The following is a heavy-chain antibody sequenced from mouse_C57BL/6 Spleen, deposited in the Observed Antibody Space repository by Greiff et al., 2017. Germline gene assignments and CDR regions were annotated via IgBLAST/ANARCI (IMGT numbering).Heavy chain of an antibody. V-gene: IGHV1-15*01. CDR1: GYTFTDYE. CDR2: IDPETGGT. D-gene: IGHD1-1*01. CDR3: TRGDYYGSSYGY. J-gene: IGHJ2*01. Sequence: VQLEQSGVELVRPGASVTLSCKASGYTFTDYEMHWVKQTPVHGLEWIGAIDPETGGTAYNQKFKGKAILTADKSSSTAYMELRSLTSEDSAVYYCTRGDYYGSSYGYWGQGTTLTVSS.